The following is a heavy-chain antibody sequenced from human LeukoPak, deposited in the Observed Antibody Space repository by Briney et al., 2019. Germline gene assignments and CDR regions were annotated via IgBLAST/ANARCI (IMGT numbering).Heavy chain of an antibody. V-gene: IGHV4-4*07. D-gene: IGHD1-26*01. CDR1: GGSISSFY. CDR3: VIQSGSFFS. CDR2: SYGSGSA. J-gene: IGHJ5*02. Sequence: PSETLSLTCTVSGGSISSFYWTWIRQPAGKGLEWIGRSYGSGSANYSPSLNSRVTMSVDTSKNHFSLKLRSVTAADTAVYYCVIQSGSFFSWGQGAQVTVSS.